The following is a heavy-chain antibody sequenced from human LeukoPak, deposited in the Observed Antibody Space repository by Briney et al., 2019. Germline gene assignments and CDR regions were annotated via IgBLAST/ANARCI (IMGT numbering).Heavy chain of an antibody. CDR3: ARAGEQLGNWFDP. J-gene: IGHJ5*02. Sequence: SQTLSPTCAVSGGSISSGRYSWSWIRQPPGKGLEWIGYIYHSGSTYYNPSLKSRVTISVDRSKNQFSLKLSSVTAADTAVYYCARAGEQLGNWFDPWGQGTLVTVSS. D-gene: IGHD6-6*01. CDR2: IYHSGST. CDR1: GGSISSGRYS. V-gene: IGHV4-30-2*01.